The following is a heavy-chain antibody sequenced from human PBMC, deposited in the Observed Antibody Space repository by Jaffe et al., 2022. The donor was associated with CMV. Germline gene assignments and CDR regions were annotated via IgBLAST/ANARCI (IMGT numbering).Heavy chain of an antibody. D-gene: IGHD1-26*01. Sequence: EVQLMESGGGLVKPGGSLRLSCAASGFTFTSAWMSWVRQAPGKGLEWVGRIKSKTAGGTTDYAAPVKGRFTISRDDSKSTVYLQVNSLRTEDTALYYCAAEYYTYHKYWGQGTLVTVSS. J-gene: IGHJ4*02. V-gene: IGHV3-15*01. CDR3: AAEYYTYHKY. CDR2: IKSKTAGGTT. CDR1: GFTFTSAW.